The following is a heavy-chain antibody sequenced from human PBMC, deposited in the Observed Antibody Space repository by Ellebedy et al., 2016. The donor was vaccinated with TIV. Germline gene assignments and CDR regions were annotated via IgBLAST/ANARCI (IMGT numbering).Heavy chain of an antibody. J-gene: IGHJ6*02. CDR1: GGTFSSYA. CDR2: IIPILGIA. V-gene: IGHV1-69*04. CDR3: ARAYEDCSSTSCSRYYYYGMDV. Sequence: AASVKVSCKASGGTFSSYAISWVRQAPGQGLEWMGRIIPILGIANYAQKFQGRVTITADKSMSTAYMELSSLRSEDTAVYYCARAYEDCSSTSCSRYYYYGMDVWGQGTTVTVSS. D-gene: IGHD2-2*01.